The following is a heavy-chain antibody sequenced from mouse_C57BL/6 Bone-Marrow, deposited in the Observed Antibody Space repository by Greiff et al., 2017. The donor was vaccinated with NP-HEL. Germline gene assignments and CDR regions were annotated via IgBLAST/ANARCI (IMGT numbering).Heavy chain of an antibody. CDR3: ARGRLAVVAPMDY. V-gene: IGHV1-4*01. CDR2: INPSSGYT. Sequence: QVQLQQSGAELARPGASVKMSCKASGYTFTSYTMHWVKQRPGQGLEWIGYINPSSGYTKYNQKFKDKATLTADKSSSTAYMQLSSLTSEDSAVYYCARGRLAVVAPMDYWGQGTSVTVSS. CDR1: GYTFTSYT. J-gene: IGHJ4*01. D-gene: IGHD1-1*01.